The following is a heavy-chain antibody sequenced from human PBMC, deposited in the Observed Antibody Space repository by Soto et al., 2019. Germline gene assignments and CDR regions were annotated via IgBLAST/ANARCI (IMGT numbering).Heavy chain of an antibody. CDR2: INQDGSVE. V-gene: IGHV3-7*05. CDR3: ASQRSGSSSTTFDY. J-gene: IGHJ4*02. Sequence: VQLVESGGGLVQPGGSLRLSCAGSGFTFSNNWMTWVRQAPGKGLEWVANINQDGSVEKYVDSVKGRFTISRDNAKNSLYLQMNSLRAEDTAVFYCASQRSGSSSTTFDYWGQGTLVTVSS. D-gene: IGHD2-2*01. CDR1: GFTFSNNW.